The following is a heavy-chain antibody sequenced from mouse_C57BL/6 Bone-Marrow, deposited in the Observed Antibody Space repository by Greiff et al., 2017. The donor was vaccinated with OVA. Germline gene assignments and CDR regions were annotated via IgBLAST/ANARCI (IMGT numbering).Heavy chain of an antibody. J-gene: IGHJ2*01. CDR2: IHPNSGST. V-gene: IGHV1-64*01. D-gene: IGHD1-1*01. CDR3: VYGSSYVGLDY. Sequence: VQLQQPGAELVKPGASVKLSCKASGYTFTSYWMHWVKQRPGQGLEWIGMIHPNSGSTNYNEKFKSKATLTVDKSSSTAYMQLSSLTSEDSAVYYCVYGSSYVGLDYWGKGTTLTVSS. CDR1: GYTFTSYW.